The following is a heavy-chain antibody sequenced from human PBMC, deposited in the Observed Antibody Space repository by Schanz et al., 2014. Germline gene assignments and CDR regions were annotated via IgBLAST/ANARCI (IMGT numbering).Heavy chain of an antibody. CDR1: GFTFTDHA. CDR2: ISYDGSHK. J-gene: IGHJ6*02. D-gene: IGHD6-13*01. Sequence: VQLVESGGGLVQPGGSLRLTCLTSGFTFTDHAMNWFRQAPGKGLEWVAVISYDGSHKDYADSVKGRFTISRDNSKNTLYLQMNSLRAEDTAVYYCARDRQQLVGRIGYYYGMDVWGQGTTVTVSS. CDR3: ARDRQQLVGRIGYYYGMDV. V-gene: IGHV3-30*04.